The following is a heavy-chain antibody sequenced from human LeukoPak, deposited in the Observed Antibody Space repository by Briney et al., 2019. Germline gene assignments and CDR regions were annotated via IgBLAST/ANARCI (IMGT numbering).Heavy chain of an antibody. D-gene: IGHD2-15*01. CDR1: GYTFTSYD. V-gene: IGHV1-8*03. CDR3: ARGRFDCSGGSCYQDLYYYYMDV. Sequence: ASVKVSCKASGYTFTSYDINWVRQATGQGLEWMGWTNPNSGNTGYAQKFQGRVTITRNTSISTAYMELSSLRSEDTAVYYCARGRFDCSGGSCYQDLYYYYMDVWGKGTTVTVSS. J-gene: IGHJ6*03. CDR2: TNPNSGNT.